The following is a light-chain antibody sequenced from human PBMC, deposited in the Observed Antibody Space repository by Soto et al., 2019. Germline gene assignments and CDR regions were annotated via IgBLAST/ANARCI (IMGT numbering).Light chain of an antibody. CDR3: QQRYSWLRA. CDR1: QSVSSN. CDR2: DAS. Sequence: EIVLIQSPATLSLSPGERATLSCRASQSVSSNLAWYQQNPGQAPRLLIFDASNRATGIPARFSGSGSGTDFTLTISSLEPEDFAVYYCQQRYSWLRAFGPGTKVEVK. J-gene: IGKJ1*01. V-gene: IGKV3-11*01.